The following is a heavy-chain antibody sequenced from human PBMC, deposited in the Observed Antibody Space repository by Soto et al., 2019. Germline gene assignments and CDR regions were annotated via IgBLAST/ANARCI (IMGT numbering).Heavy chain of an antibody. CDR1: GFSFSRYA. CDR3: AKFGESGTIFGVVIILDPYYFDY. CDR2: ISGSGGST. D-gene: IGHD3-3*01. J-gene: IGHJ4*02. V-gene: IGHV3-23*01. Sequence: GGSLRLSCAASGFSFSRYAMSWVRQAPGQGLEWVSAISGSGGSTYYADSVKGRFTISRDNSKNTLYLQMNSLRAEDTAVYYCAKFGESGTIFGVVIILDPYYFDYWGQGTLVTVSS.